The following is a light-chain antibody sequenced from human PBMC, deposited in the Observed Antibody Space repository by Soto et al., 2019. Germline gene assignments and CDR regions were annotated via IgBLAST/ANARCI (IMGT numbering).Light chain of an antibody. CDR1: QGISSY. V-gene: IGKV1-27*01. CDR2: DAS. Sequence: DIQMTQSPSSLSVSLRDRVTITCRASQGISSYLAWYQQKPGNVPKLLIYDASTLHSGVPSRFSGSWSGTEFTLTISSLQPEDFENYYCQKYDSAPWTFGQGTKVEIK. J-gene: IGKJ1*01. CDR3: QKYDSAPWT.